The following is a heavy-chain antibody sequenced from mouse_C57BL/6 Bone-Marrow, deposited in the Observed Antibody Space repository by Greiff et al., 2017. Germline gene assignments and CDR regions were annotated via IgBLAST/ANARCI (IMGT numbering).Heavy chain of an antibody. D-gene: IGHD1-1*01. J-gene: IGHJ2*01. V-gene: IGHV5-4*03. CDR3: ARGVTTVDYFDY. CDR1: GFTFSSYA. CDR2: ISDGGSYT. Sequence: EVKLMESGGGLVKPGGSLKLSCAASGFTFSSYAMSWVRQTPEKRLEWVATISDGGSYTYYPDNVKGRFTISRDNAKNNLYLQMSHLKSEDTAMYYCARGVTTVDYFDYWGQGTTLTVSS.